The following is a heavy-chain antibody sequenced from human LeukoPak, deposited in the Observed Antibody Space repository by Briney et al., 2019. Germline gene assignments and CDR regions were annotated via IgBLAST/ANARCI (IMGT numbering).Heavy chain of an antibody. CDR1: GYTFTSYG. CDR2: ISAYNGNT. D-gene: IGHD2-15*01. J-gene: IGHJ4*02. Sequence: ASVKVSCKASGYTFTSYGISWVRQAPGQGLEWMGWISAYNGNTNYAQKLQGRVTMTTDTSTSTAYMELRSLRSDDTAVYYCARPPQKIRYCSGGSRQFPFDYWGQGTLVTVSS. CDR3: ARPPQKIRYCSGGSRQFPFDY. V-gene: IGHV1-18*01.